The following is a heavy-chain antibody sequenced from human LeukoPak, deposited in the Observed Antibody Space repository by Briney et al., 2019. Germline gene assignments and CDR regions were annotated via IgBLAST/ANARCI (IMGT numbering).Heavy chain of an antibody. D-gene: IGHD3-22*01. J-gene: IGHJ4*02. CDR3: ARLDYYDSSGQFDY. Sequence: ASVKVSCKASGYTFTGCYMHWVRQAPGQGLERMGWINPNSGGTNYAQKFQGRVTMTRDTSISTAYMELSRLRSDDTAVYYCARLDYYDSSGQFDYWGQGTLVTVSS. CDR1: GYTFTGCY. CDR2: INPNSGGT. V-gene: IGHV1-2*02.